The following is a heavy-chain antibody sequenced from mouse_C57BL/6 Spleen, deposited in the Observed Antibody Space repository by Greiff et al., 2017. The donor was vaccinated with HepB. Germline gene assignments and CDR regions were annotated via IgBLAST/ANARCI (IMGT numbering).Heavy chain of an antibody. V-gene: IGHV1-54*01. D-gene: IGHD3-1*01. CDR2: INPGSGGT. CDR3: AREGGLRAFDD. CDR1: GYAFTNYL. J-gene: IGHJ2*01. Sequence: VQLQQSGAELVRPGTSVKVSCKASGYAFTNYLIEWVKQRPGQGLEWIGVINPGSGGTNYNEKFKGKATLTADKSSSTAYMQLSSLTSEDSAVYFCAREGGLRAFDDWGQGTTLTVSS.